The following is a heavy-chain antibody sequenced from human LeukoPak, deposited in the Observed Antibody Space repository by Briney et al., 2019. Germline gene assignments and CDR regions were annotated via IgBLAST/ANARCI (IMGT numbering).Heavy chain of an antibody. D-gene: IGHD7-27*01. V-gene: IGHV4-59*08. CDR1: GASISSHY. J-gene: IGHJ4*02. Sequence: SETLSLTCTVSGASISSHYWSWIRQPPGKGLEWIGYISDSGSTNYNSSLKSRVTISADTSKNQFSLKLTSVTAADTAVYFCARVHFASNRDFDFCGQGTLVTVSS. CDR3: ARVHFASNRDFDF. CDR2: ISDSGST.